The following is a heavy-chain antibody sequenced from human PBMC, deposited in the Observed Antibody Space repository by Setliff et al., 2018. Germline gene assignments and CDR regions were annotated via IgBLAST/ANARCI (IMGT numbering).Heavy chain of an antibody. J-gene: IGHJ5*02. Sequence: SETLSLTCTVSGGSISSHYWSWIRQPPGKGLEWIGRIYTSGSTNYNPSLKSRVTISVDTSKNQFSLKLSSVTAADTAVYYCARDQYNFWSGYFYESSWFDPWGQGTLVTVSS. CDR2: IYTSGST. V-gene: IGHV4-4*08. D-gene: IGHD3-3*01. CDR3: ARDQYNFWSGYFYESSWFDP. CDR1: GGSISSHY.